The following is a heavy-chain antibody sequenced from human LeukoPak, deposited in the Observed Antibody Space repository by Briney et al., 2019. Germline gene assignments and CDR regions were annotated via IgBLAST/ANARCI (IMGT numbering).Heavy chain of an antibody. CDR2: VSDYNGRT. D-gene: IGHD1-26*01. CDR1: GFPLNSYK. CDR3: ARELAGKSGTYYV. Sequence: ASVKASCKASGFPLNSYKINWVRQAPGQGLEWMGWVSDYNGRTNYAQKVQGRVTMKTDTSTTTAHMELRSLTTDDTAVYYCARELAGKSGTYYVWGQGTLVTVSS. J-gene: IGHJ4*02. V-gene: IGHV1-18*01.